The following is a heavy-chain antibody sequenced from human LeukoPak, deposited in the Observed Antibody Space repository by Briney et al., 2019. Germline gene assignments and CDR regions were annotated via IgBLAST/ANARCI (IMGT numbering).Heavy chain of an antibody. Sequence: SGTLSLTCTVSGGSISSYYWSWIRQPAGKGLEWIGRIYTSGSTNYNPSLKSRVTMSVDTSKNQFSLKLSSVTAADTAVYYCARGGPGYYDSSGYFDYWGQGTLVTVSS. J-gene: IGHJ4*02. V-gene: IGHV4-4*07. CDR2: IYTSGST. CDR1: GGSISSYY. D-gene: IGHD3-22*01. CDR3: ARGGPGYYDSSGYFDY.